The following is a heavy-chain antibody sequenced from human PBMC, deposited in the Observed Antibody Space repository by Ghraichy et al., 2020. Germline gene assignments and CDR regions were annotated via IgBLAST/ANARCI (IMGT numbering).Heavy chain of an antibody. CDR3: ARAAEQWSEVDYYYYYGMDV. D-gene: IGHD1-14*01. V-gene: IGHV1-2*02. Sequence: ASVKVSCKASGNSFTAYYIQWVRQTPGQGLEWMGWINPKTGGTHYVQKFQGRVTMTRDTSITTAYLELNSLRSDDTAVYYCARAAEQWSEVDYYYYYGMDVWGQGTTVTVSS. CDR2: INPKTGGT. CDR1: GNSFTAYY. J-gene: IGHJ6*02.